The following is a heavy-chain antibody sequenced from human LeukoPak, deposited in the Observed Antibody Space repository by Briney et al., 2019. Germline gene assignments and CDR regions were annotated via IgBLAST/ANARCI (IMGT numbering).Heavy chain of an antibody. V-gene: IGHV3-23*01. CDR1: GFIFSNYA. CDR3: AKLSASTVSTARSYYGMDV. D-gene: IGHD4-17*01. Sequence: PGGSLRLSCAASGFIFSNYAMNWVRQAPGKGLEWVSNISGTGSSTNHADSVKGRFTISRDNSKNTLYLQMNSLRAEDTAVYYCAKLSASTVSTARSYYGMDVWGQGTTVTVSS. J-gene: IGHJ6*02. CDR2: ISGTGSST.